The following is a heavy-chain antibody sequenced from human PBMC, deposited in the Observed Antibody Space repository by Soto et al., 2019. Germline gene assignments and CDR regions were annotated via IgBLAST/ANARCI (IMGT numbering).Heavy chain of an antibody. Sequence: QVQLVQSGAEVKKPGSSVKVSCKASGGTFSSYTISWVRQAPGQGLEWMGRIIPILGIANYAQKFQGRVTIPADKSTSTAYMELSSLRSEDTAVYYCARFFSNGWIRDDAFDIWGQGTMVTVSS. CDR3: ARFFSNGWIRDDAFDI. CDR2: IIPILGIA. D-gene: IGHD2-8*01. J-gene: IGHJ3*02. CDR1: GGTFSSYT. V-gene: IGHV1-69*02.